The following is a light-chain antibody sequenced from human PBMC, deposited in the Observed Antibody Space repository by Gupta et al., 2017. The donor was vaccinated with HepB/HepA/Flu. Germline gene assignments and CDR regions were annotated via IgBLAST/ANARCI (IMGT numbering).Light chain of an antibody. CDR1: SSDVGGYNY. CDR3: CSYAGSDTFGV. CDR2: DVS. Sequence: QSALTQPRSVSGSPGQSVTISCTGTSSDVGGYNYVSWYQQHPGKAPKLMIYDVSKRPSGVPVRFSGSKSGNTASLTISGLQAEDEADYFCCSYAGSDTFGVFGGGTKLTVL. V-gene: IGLV2-11*01. J-gene: IGLJ2*01.